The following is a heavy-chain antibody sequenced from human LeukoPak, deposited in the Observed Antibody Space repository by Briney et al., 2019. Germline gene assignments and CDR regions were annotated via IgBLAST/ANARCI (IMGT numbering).Heavy chain of an antibody. CDR2: ISALYGNT. V-gene: IGHV1-18*01. Sequence: ASVKVSCKASGYIFTRYGISWVRQAPGQGLEWMGWISALYGNTNYAQKFQGRVTITRNTSISTAYMELSSLRSEDTAVYYCARGLNEGDYWGQGTLVTVSS. J-gene: IGHJ4*02. D-gene: IGHD1-1*01. CDR3: ARGLNEGDY. CDR1: GYIFTRYG.